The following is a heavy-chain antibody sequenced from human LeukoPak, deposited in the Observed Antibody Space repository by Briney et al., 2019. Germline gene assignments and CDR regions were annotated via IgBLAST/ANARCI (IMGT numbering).Heavy chain of an antibody. CDR2: INSDGSIT. Sequence: GGSLRLSCAASEFTFSNYWMHWLRQAPGKGLVWVSRINSDGSITTYADSVKGRFTISRDNAKNALYLQMNSLRAEDTGVYYCVRSPAWLDPWGQGTLVTVSS. CDR1: EFTFSNYW. V-gene: IGHV3-74*01. CDR3: VRSPAWLDP. J-gene: IGHJ5*02.